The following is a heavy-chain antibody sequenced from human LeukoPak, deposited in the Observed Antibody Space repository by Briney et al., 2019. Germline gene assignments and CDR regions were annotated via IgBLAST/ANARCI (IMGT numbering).Heavy chain of an antibody. V-gene: IGHV3-9*01. J-gene: IGHJ4*02. Sequence: GGSLRLSCAASGFTFDDYAMHWVRQAPGKGLEWVSGISWNSGSIGYADSVKGRFTISRDNAKNSLYLQMNSLRAEDTALYYCAAFAYCGGDCYPSFDYWGQGTLVTVS. CDR3: AAFAYCGGDCYPSFDY. CDR1: GFTFDDYA. CDR2: ISWNSGSI. D-gene: IGHD2-21*02.